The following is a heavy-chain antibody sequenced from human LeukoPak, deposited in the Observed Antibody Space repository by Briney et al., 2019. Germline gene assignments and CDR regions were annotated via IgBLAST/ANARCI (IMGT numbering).Heavy chain of an antibody. CDR2: ISGSGGNT. V-gene: IGHV3-23*01. D-gene: IGHD2-2*01. Sequence: GGSLRLSCAASGFTFSSYWMSWVRQAPGKGLEWVSTISGSGGNTYYADSVKGRFTISRDNSKNTLYLQMNSLRAEDTAVFYCAKDGTWCSSTSCYAGDWAQGTLVAVSS. CDR3: AKDGTWCSSTSCYAGD. J-gene: IGHJ4*02. CDR1: GFTFSSYW.